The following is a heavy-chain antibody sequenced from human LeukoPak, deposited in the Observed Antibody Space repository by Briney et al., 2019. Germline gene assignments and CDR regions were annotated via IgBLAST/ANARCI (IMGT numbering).Heavy chain of an antibody. V-gene: IGHV4-34*01. CDR2: INHSGST. J-gene: IGHJ1*01. Sequence: SETLSLTCAVYGGPFSGYYWSWIRQPPGKGLGWIGEINHSGSTNYNPSLKSRVTISVDTSKNQFSLKLSSVTAADTAVYYCARGLLDDGKGSYFQHWGQGTLVTVSS. CDR1: GGPFSGYY. D-gene: IGHD4-23*01. CDR3: ARGLLDDGKGSYFQH.